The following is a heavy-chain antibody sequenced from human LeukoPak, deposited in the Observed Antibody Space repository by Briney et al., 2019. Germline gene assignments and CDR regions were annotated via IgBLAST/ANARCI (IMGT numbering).Heavy chain of an antibody. CDR3: ARVYYYDSSGYYSGTFDI. J-gene: IGHJ3*02. Sequence: ASVKVSCKASGYTFTSYYMHWVRQAPGQGLEWMGIINPSGGSTSYAQKFQGRVTMTRDMSTSTVYMELSSLRSEDTAVYYCARVYYYDSSGYYSGTFDIWGQGTMVTVSS. V-gene: IGHV1-46*01. CDR2: INPSGGST. D-gene: IGHD3-22*01. CDR1: GYTFTSYY.